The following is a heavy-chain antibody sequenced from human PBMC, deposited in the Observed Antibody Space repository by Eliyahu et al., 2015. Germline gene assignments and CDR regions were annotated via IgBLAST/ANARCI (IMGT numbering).Heavy chain of an antibody. Sequence: QVQLQQWGAGLLKPSETLSLTCAXYGXSFTXYYWSWIRQPPGKXLEWIGEXNHXXKTNYKSSLKSRVTISIDTAKNQFSLKVNSVTAADTAVYYCARQTTDSSVRPNWFDPWGQGSLVTVSS. J-gene: IGHJ5*02. V-gene: IGHV4-34*01. CDR3: ARQTTDSSVRPNWFDP. CDR2: XNHXXKT. D-gene: IGHD6-13*01. CDR1: GXSFTXYY.